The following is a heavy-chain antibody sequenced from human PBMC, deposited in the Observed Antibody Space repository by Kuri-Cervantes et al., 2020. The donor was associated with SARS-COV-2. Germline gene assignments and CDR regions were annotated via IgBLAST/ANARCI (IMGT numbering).Heavy chain of an antibody. Sequence: GGSLRLSCAASGFTFSSYSMNWVRQAPGKGLEWVSSISSSSSYIYYADSVKGRFTISRDNAKNSQYLQMNSLRAEDTAVYYCARDAYCGGDCYWLAFDIWGQGTMVTVSS. CDR3: ARDAYCGGDCYWLAFDI. CDR2: ISSSSSYI. CDR1: GFTFSSYS. J-gene: IGHJ3*02. D-gene: IGHD2-21*01. V-gene: IGHV3-21*01.